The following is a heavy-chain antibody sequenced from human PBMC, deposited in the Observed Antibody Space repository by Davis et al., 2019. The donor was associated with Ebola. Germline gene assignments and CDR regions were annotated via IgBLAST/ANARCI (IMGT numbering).Heavy chain of an antibody. CDR1: GYTFTSYG. CDR2: ISAYNGNT. CDR3: ARFADYYDSSGPSPSDY. J-gene: IGHJ4*02. Sequence: ASVKVSCKASGYTFTSYGISWVRQAPGQGLEWMGWISAYNGNTNYAQKLQGRVTMTTDTSTSTAYMELRSLRSDDTAVYYCARFADYYDSSGPSPSDYWGQGTLVTVSS. V-gene: IGHV1-18*01. D-gene: IGHD3-22*01.